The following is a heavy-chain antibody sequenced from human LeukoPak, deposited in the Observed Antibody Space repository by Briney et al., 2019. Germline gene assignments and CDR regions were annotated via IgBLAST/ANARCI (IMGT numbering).Heavy chain of an antibody. J-gene: IGHJ6*04. Sequence: GGSLRLSCAASGFTFSSYWMSWVRQAPGKGLEWVSYIGSGAFTMYEADSAKGRFTISRDNAKNSVYLQINSLRAEDTAVYYCARGLYYDLLTGYTSYYMDVWGKGTTVTVSS. D-gene: IGHD3-9*01. V-gene: IGHV3-48*04. CDR1: GFTFSSYW. CDR2: IGSGAFTM. CDR3: ARGLYYDLLTGYTSYYMDV.